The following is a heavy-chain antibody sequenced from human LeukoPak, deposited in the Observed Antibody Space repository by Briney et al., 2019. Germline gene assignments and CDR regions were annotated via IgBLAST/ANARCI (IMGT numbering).Heavy chain of an antibody. CDR1: GYRFTGYY. CDR2: INPDSGGT. V-gene: IGHV1-2*02. D-gene: IGHD3-16*01. Sequence: GASVKVSCKASGYRFTGYYVHWVRQAPGQGLEWMGWINPDSGGTNFAQRFQGRATLTRDTPISTAYMELSRLTSDDTAVYYCARDAISWGIIDYWGQGTLVTVSS. CDR3: ARDAISWGIIDY. J-gene: IGHJ4*02.